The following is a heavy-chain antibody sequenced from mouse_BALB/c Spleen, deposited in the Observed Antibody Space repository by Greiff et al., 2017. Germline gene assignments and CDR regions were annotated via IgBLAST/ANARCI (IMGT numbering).Heavy chain of an antibody. CDR3: ARNYYGSSSYFDY. CDR1: GFTFSSYA. D-gene: IGHD1-1*01. V-gene: IGHV5-9-4*01. Sequence: EVQVVESGGGLVKPGGSLKLSCAASGFTFSSYAMSWVRQSPEKRLEWVAEISSGGSYTYYPDTVTGRFTISRDNAKNTLYLEMSSLRSEDTAMYYCARNYYGSSSYFDYWGQGTTLTVSS. J-gene: IGHJ2*01. CDR2: ISSGGSYT.